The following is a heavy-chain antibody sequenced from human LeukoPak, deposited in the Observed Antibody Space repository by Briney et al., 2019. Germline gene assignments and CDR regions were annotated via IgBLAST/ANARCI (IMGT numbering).Heavy chain of an antibody. CDR3: ATVRGGSGTYYNDY. CDR2: IWYDGSNK. D-gene: IGHD3-10*01. CDR1: GFTFRNYG. Sequence: PGGSLRLSCAAPGFTFRNYGMEWVRQAPGKGLEWVAVIWYDGSNKYYADSVKGRFTISRDNSKNTLYLQMNSLRAEDTSVYYRATVRGGSGTYYNDYWGQGTLVTVSS. V-gene: IGHV3-33*01. J-gene: IGHJ4*02.